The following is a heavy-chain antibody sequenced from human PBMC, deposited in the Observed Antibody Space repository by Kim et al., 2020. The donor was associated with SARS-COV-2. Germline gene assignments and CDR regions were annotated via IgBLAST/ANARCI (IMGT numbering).Heavy chain of an antibody. J-gene: IGHJ6*01. CDR2: IRNKAKSYTT. D-gene: IGHD1-26*01. V-gene: IGHV3-72*01. CDR3: ARGAGPTRSDYYYG. CDR1: GFTFSDHY. Sequence: GGSLRLSCVASGFTFSDHYMDWVRQAPGKGLEWVGRIRNKAKSYTTEYAASVKGRFTVSRDDSKNSLYLQMNSLKTEDTAVYFCARGAGPTRSDYYYG.